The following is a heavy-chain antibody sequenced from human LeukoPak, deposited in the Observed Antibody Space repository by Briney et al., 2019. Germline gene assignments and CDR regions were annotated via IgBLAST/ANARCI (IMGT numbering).Heavy chain of an antibody. V-gene: IGHV3-30*02. J-gene: IGHJ5*02. Sequence: PGGSLRLSCAASGFTFSSYGMHWVRQAPGKGLEWVAFIRYDGSNKYYADSVKGRFTTSRDNSKNTLYLQMNSLRAEDTAVYYCAKDRANYYGSGSYYTVNWFDPWGQGTLVTVSS. CDR1: GFTFSSYG. CDR2: IRYDGSNK. D-gene: IGHD3-10*01. CDR3: AKDRANYYGSGSYYTVNWFDP.